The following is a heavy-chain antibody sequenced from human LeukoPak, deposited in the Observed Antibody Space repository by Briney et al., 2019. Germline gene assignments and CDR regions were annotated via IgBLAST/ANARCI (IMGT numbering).Heavy chain of an antibody. Sequence: ASVKVSCKASGYTFTSYAMHWVRQAPGQRLEWMGWINAGNGNTKYSQKFQGRVTITRDTSASTAYMELSSLRSEDTAVYYCARDRRLAVAGSYWGQGTLVTVSS. J-gene: IGHJ4*02. CDR3: ARDRRLAVAGSY. CDR2: INAGNGNT. V-gene: IGHV1-3*01. CDR1: GYTFTSYA. D-gene: IGHD6-19*01.